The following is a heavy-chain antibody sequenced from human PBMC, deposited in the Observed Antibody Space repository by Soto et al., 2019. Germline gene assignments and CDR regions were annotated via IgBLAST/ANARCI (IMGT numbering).Heavy chain of an antibody. J-gene: IGHJ4*02. D-gene: IGHD3-10*01. Sequence: GGSLRLSCAASGFTFSSYAMSWVRQAPGKGLEWVSAISGSGGSTYYADSVKGRFTISRDNSKNTLYLQMNSLRAEDTAVYYCAKEGPYYYGSGRVISFDYWGQGTLVTVSS. V-gene: IGHV3-23*01. CDR1: GFTFSSYA. CDR3: AKEGPYYYGSGRVISFDY. CDR2: ISGSGGST.